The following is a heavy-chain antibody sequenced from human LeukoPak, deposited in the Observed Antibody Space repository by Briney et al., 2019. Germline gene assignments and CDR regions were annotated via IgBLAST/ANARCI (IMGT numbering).Heavy chain of an antibody. J-gene: IGHJ4*02. D-gene: IGHD3-22*01. Sequence: GRSLRLSCAASGFIFSSYGMHWVRQAPGKGLEWVAVAYHVEWPGNSKYYVDSVKGRFTVSRDNSKNTLYLQMSSLRAEDTAVYYCATGSGYYYDHWGQGTLVTVSS. V-gene: IGHV3-33*01. CDR3: ATGSGYYYDH. CDR1: GFIFSSYG. CDR2: AYHVEWPGNSK.